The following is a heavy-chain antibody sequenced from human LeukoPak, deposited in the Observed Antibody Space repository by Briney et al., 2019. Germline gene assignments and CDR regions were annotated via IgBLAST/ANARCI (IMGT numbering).Heavy chain of an antibody. V-gene: IGHV3-48*02. J-gene: IGHJ4*02. Sequence: GGSLRLSCAASGFTFSGYSMSWVRQAPGKGLEWISYISSTSSTIRSADSVEGRVTISRDNAKNSLYLQMNSLRDEDTAIYYCVRTRAGYFFDYWGQGSLVTVSS. CDR2: ISSTSSTI. CDR1: GFTFSGYS. CDR3: VRTRAGYFFDY.